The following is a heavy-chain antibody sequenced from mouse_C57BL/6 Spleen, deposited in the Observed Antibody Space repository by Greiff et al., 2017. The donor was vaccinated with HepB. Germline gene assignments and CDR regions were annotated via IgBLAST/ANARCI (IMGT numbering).Heavy chain of an antibody. J-gene: IGHJ3*01. CDR1: GFNIKDDY. V-gene: IGHV14-4*01. CDR2: IDPENGDT. Sequence: VQLQQSGAELVRPGASVKLSCTASGFNIKDDYMHWVKQRPEQGLEWIGWIDPENGDTEYASKFQGKATITADTSSNTAYLQLSSLTSEDTAVYYCTTPPKGFAYWGQGTLVTVSA. CDR3: TTPPKGFAY.